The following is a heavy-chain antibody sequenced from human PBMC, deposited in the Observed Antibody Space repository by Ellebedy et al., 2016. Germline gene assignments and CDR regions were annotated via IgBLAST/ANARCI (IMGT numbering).Heavy chain of an antibody. J-gene: IGHJ6*03. CDR2: MDPKIGNT. Sequence: ASVKVSXXASGYTFSSLDINWVRQAPGQGLEWMGWMDPKIGNTAYAQKFQGRVFMTRDTSINTAYMELIRLTSEDTAVYYCARGGDDFYYYMDVWGTGTTVNVSS. CDR1: GYTFSSLD. V-gene: IGHV1-8*01. D-gene: IGHD3-10*01. CDR3: ARGGDDFYYYMDV.